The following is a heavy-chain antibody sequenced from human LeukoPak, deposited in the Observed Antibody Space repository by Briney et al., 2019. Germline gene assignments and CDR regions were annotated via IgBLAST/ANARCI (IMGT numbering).Heavy chain of an antibody. J-gene: IGHJ4*02. CDR1: GGSISSYY. D-gene: IGHD6-13*01. CDR2: IYTSGST. CDR3: ARTSSSWYSYYFDY. Sequence: SETLSPTCTVSGGSISSYYWSWIRQPAGKGLEWIGRIYTSGSTNYNPSLKSRVTMSVDTSKNQFSLKLSSVTAADTAVYYCARTSSSWYSYYFDYWGQGTLVTVSS. V-gene: IGHV4-4*07.